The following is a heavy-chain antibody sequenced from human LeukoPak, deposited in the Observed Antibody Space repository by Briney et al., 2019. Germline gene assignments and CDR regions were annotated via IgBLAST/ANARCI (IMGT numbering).Heavy chain of an antibody. CDR1: GFTFSSFA. V-gene: IGHV3-30-3*01. J-gene: IGHJ4*02. CDR2: ISYDGSNK. Sequence: GGSLRLSCAASGFTFSSFAMHWVRQAPGKGLEWVAVISYDGSNKYYADSVKGRFTISRDNSKNTLYLQMNSLRAEDTAVYYCARESYWGQGTLVTVSS. CDR3: ARESY.